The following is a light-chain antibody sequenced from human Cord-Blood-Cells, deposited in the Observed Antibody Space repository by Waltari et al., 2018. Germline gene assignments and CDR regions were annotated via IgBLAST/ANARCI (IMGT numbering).Light chain of an antibody. CDR3: SSYTSSSTYV. J-gene: IGLJ1*01. Sequence: QSALTQPASVSGSPGPSITISCTGTSSAVGGYNYVPWYQQHPGKAPKLMIYDVSNRPSGVSNRFSGSKSGNTASLTISGLQAEDEADYYCSSYTSSSTYVFGTGTKVTVL. CDR1: SSAVGGYNY. CDR2: DVS. V-gene: IGLV2-14*01.